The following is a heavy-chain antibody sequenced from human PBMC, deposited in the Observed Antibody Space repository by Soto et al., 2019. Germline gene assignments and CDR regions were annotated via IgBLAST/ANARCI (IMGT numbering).Heavy chain of an antibody. V-gene: IGHV4-34*01. Sequence: SETLSLTCAVYGGSFSGYYWSWIRQPPGKGLEWIGEINHSGSTNYNPSLKSRVTISVDTSKNQFSLKLSSVTAADTAVYYCARALVRGDYGGYWGQGTLVTVS. D-gene: IGHD4-17*01. J-gene: IGHJ4*02. CDR3: ARALVRGDYGGY. CDR1: GGSFSGYY. CDR2: INHSGST.